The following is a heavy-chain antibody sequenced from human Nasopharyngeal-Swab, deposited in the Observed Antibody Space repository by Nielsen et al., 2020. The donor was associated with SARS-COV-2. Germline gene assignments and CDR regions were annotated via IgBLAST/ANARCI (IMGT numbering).Heavy chain of an antibody. CDR2: IYYSGST. J-gene: IGHJ5*02. Sequence: SETLSLTCTVSGGSISSYYWSWIRQPPGKGLEWIGYIYYSGSTNYNPSLKSQVTISVDTSKNQFSLKLSSVTAADTAVYYCARDGGVLNWFDPWGQGTLVTVSS. D-gene: IGHD3-16*01. CDR1: GGSISSYY. V-gene: IGHV4-59*01. CDR3: ARDGGVLNWFDP.